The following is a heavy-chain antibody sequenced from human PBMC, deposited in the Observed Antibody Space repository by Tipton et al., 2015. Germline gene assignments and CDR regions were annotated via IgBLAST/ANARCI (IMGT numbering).Heavy chain of an antibody. Sequence: TLSLTCTVSDGSISDDYWNWIRQPPGKGLEWIGYIYNSGSTNYNPSLKSRVTISVDTSKSRLSLTLTSVTAADTAVYYCARGHCFNSGCHPQDEAFDIWGHGTMLTVSS. J-gene: IGHJ3*02. CDR1: DGSISDDY. CDR3: ARGHCFNSGCHPQDEAFDI. D-gene: IGHD2-21*01. V-gene: IGHV4-59*12. CDR2: IYNSGST.